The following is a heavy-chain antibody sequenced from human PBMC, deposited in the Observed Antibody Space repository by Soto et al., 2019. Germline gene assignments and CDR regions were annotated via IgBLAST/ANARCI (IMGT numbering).Heavy chain of an antibody. J-gene: IGHJ6*02. CDR3: ARDHLILPAHDFFYGSDV. CDR2: IPQDGVDG. CDR1: GFTFSMYS. Sequence: DVKLVESGGGLVQPGDSLRLSCAVSGFTFSMYSMSWVRQSPGKGLEWVAKIPQDGVDGHYADSVKGRVTISTDKAKNSLYRQLITLRAEDTAVYYCARDHLILPAHDFFYGSDVWGRGATVTVSS. D-gene: IGHD2-21*02. V-gene: IGHV3-7*03.